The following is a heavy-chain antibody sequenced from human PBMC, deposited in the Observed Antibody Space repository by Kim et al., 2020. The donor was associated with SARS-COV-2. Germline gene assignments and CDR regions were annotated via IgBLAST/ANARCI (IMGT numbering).Heavy chain of an antibody. CDR2: ILHDGTYR. CDR3: AKDARDCDVTCPGVYYYYGMDV. D-gene: IGHD2-21*01. V-gene: IGHV3-30*18. Sequence: GGSLRLSCAASGFTFSDYGMHWVRQAPGKGLEWVAVILHDGTYRYYIDSVKGRFTISRDNSKNTLSLQMNSLRPEDTAVYYCAKDARDCDVTCPGVYYYYGMDVWGQGTTVTVSS. J-gene: IGHJ6*02. CDR1: GFTFSDYG.